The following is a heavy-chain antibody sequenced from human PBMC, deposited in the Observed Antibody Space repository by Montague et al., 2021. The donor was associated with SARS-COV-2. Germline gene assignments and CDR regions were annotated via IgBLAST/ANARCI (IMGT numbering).Heavy chain of an antibody. CDR2: IHHGGST. J-gene: IGHJ6*03. Sequence: SETLSLTCAVHGGSFSTYSWNWIRQPPEKGLEWIGEIHHGGSTNYNPSLKSRVTISADTSKNQFSLKLTSVAAADTAVYYCARLGDGVVPSPILGVGPYYSYYYRDVWGKGTTVTVSS. CDR3: ARLGDGVVPSPILGVGPYYSYYYRDV. V-gene: IGHV4-34*01. D-gene: IGHD3-10*01. CDR1: GGSFSTYS.